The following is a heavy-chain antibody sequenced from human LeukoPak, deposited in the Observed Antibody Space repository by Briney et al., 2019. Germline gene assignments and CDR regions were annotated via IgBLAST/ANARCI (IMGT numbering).Heavy chain of an antibody. D-gene: IGHD2-2*01. CDR3: ARDLDRRSTSRGIDY. CDR2: ISSSSGTI. Sequence: GGSLRLSCATSGFTFGSYSMNWVRQAPGKGLEWVSYISSSSGTIYYADSVRGRFTISRDNAKDSLYLQMNSLRAEDTAVYYCARDLDRRSTSRGIDYWGQGTLVTVSS. CDR1: GFTFGSYS. J-gene: IGHJ4*02. V-gene: IGHV3-48*04.